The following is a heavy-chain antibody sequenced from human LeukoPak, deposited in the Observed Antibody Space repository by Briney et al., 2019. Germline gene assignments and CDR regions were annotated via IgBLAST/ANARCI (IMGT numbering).Heavy chain of an antibody. J-gene: IGHJ4*02. CDR2: IKQEGSEK. Sequence: XXXGREXXXXGVEGVANIKQEGSEKYYVDSVRGRFTISRHNAKNSLYLQMNSLRAEDTALYYCASGRQLGYWGQGTLVTVSS. CDR3: ASGRQLGY. D-gene: IGHD3-16*01. V-gene: IGHV3-7*01.